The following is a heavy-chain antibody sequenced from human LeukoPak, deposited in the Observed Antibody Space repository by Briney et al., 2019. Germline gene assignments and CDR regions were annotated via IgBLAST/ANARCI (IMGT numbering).Heavy chain of an antibody. CDR3: ARVIYGDYVPLFDY. J-gene: IGHJ4*02. CDR2: IYYSGST. D-gene: IGHD4-17*01. Sequence: SETLSLTCTVSGGSISSHYWSWIRQPPGKGLEWIGYIYYSGSTNYNPSLKSRVTISVDTSKNQFSLKLSSVTAADTAVYYCARVIYGDYVPLFDYWGQGTLVTVSS. V-gene: IGHV4-59*11. CDR1: GGSISSHY.